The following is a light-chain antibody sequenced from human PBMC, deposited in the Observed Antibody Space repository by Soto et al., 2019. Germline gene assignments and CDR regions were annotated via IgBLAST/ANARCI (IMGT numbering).Light chain of an antibody. Sequence: DIQMTQSPSSLSTSVGERVTITCQASQDISNSLNWYQQKPGKAPNLLIYEASKLQTGVPSRFSGGGSGTHFTFTISNLQPEDIATYYCQEGSTLLTFGGGTKVEIK. V-gene: IGKV1-33*01. CDR2: EAS. J-gene: IGKJ4*01. CDR1: QDISNS. CDR3: QEGSTLLT.